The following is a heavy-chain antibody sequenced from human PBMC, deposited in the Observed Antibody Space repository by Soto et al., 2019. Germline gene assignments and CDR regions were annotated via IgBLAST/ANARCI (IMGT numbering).Heavy chain of an antibody. CDR1: GFTFTDYY. D-gene: IGHD3-16*01. CDR3: AISQDRGGRTTFIY. J-gene: IGHJ4*02. Sequence: PGGSLRLSCATSGFTFTDYYMTWIRQAPGKGLEWLSYISTSGSTIFYADSLKGRFTISRDNAKNSLYLQMNSLRAEDTALYYCAISQDRGGRTTFIYWGQGTQVTVSS. V-gene: IGHV3-11*01. CDR2: ISTSGSTI.